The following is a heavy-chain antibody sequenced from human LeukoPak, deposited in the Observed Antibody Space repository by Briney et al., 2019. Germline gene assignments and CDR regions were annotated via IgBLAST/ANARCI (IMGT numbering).Heavy chain of an antibody. Sequence: GGSLRLSCAASGFIFSNYAMHWVRQAPGKGPEWVAFIRYDGTNKYYADSAKGRFTISRDNSKNTLYLQVNSLRAEDTAVYYCATERPDTSGSKIDYWGQGTLVIVSS. CDR1: GFIFSNYA. V-gene: IGHV3-30*02. CDR3: ATERPDTSGSKIDY. CDR2: IRYDGTNK. J-gene: IGHJ4*02. D-gene: IGHD3-22*01.